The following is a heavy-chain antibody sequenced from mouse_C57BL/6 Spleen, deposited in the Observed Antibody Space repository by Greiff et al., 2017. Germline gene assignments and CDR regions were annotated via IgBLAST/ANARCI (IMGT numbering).Heavy chain of an antibody. J-gene: IGHJ3*01. CDR2: IHPNSGST. Sequence: QVHLQQSGAELVKPGASVKLSCKASGYTFTSYWMHWVKQRPGQGLEWIGLIHPNSGSTNYNEKFKSKATLTVDKSSSTAYMQLSSLTSEDSADYCGARGLDYEGAYWGQGTLVTVSA. D-gene: IGHD2-4*01. V-gene: IGHV1-64*01. CDR3: ARGLDYEGAY. CDR1: GYTFTSYW.